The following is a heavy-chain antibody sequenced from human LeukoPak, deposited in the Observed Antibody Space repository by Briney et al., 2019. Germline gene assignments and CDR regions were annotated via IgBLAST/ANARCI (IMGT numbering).Heavy chain of an antibody. V-gene: IGHV1-69*05. Sequence: SVKVSCKASGYTFTSYGISWVRQAPGQGLEWMGGIIPIFGTANYAQKFQGRVTITTDESTSTAYMELSSLRSEDTAVYYCARVAGPSAFDYWGQGTLVTVSS. D-gene: IGHD6-6*01. J-gene: IGHJ4*02. CDR2: IIPIFGTA. CDR3: ARVAGPSAFDY. CDR1: GYTFTSYG.